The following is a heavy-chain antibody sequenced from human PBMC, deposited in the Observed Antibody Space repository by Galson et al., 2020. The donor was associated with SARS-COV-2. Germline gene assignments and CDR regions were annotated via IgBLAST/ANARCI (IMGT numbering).Heavy chain of an antibody. Sequence: SETLSLTCDVSGGSFSAFYWNWIRQAPGQGLEWIGEIKQTGSTNYNPSLKSRVTISLDTSKNQFSLEMTSVTAADTAVYYCARAATGRSWFDPWGQGTLVTVSS. D-gene: IGHD1-26*01. CDR2: IKQTGST. CDR1: GGSFSAFY. V-gene: IGHV4-34*01. J-gene: IGHJ5*02. CDR3: ARAATGRSWFDP.